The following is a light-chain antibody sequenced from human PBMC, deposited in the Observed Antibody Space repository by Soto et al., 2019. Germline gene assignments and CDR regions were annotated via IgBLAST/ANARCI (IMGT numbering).Light chain of an antibody. CDR3: QQYNSRPLT. Sequence: EIVMTQSPATLSVSPGERATLSCRASQSVSSNLAWYQQKPGQAPRLLIYGASTRATGIPARFSGRESGTQFTQTIGSYQSEDFEVYCGQQYNSRPLTFGRGTKLEIK. V-gene: IGKV3-15*01. CDR2: GAS. J-gene: IGKJ2*01. CDR1: QSVSSN.